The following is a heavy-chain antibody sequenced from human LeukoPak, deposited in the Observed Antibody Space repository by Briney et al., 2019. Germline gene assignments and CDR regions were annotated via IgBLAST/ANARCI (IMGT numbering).Heavy chain of an antibody. CDR1: GGSISSGGYY. J-gene: IGHJ4*02. CDR3: ARHRYSSSWYV. CDR2: IYTSGST. V-gene: IGHV4-61*08. D-gene: IGHD6-13*01. Sequence: SETLSLTCTVSGGSISSGGYYWSWIRQHPGKGLEWIGYIYTSGSTNYNPSLKSRVTISVDTSKNQFSLKLSSVTAADTAVYYCARHRYSSSWYVWGQGTLVTVSS.